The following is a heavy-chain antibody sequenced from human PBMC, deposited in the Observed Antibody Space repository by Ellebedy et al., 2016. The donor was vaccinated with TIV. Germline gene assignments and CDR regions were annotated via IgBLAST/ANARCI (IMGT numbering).Heavy chain of an antibody. CDR1: GYTFTSYG. V-gene: IGHV1-18*01. J-gene: IGHJ4*02. CDR3: ARDAFEDGTCFDY. D-gene: IGHD1-1*01. CDR2: ISAYNGNT. Sequence: AASVKVSCKASGYTFTSYGISWARQAPGQGLEWMGWISAYNGNTNYAQKLQGRVTMTTDTSTSTAYMELKSLRSDDTAVYYCARDAFEDGTCFDYWGQGTLVTVSS.